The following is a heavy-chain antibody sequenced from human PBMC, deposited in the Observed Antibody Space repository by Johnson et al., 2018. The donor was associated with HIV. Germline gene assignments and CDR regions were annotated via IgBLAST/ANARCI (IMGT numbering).Heavy chain of an antibody. CDR3: AREGGSYKDDAVDI. D-gene: IGHD1-26*01. CDR1: GFIFDDYG. CDR2: INWNGGST. V-gene: IGHV3-20*04. J-gene: IGHJ3*02. Sequence: MLLVESGGGVVRPGGSQRLSCAASGFIFDDYGMSWVRQAPGKGLEWVSSINWNGGSTGYGDSVKGRFTISRDNAKNSLYLQMNSLRAEDTALYYCAREGGSYKDDAVDIWGQGTVVTVSS.